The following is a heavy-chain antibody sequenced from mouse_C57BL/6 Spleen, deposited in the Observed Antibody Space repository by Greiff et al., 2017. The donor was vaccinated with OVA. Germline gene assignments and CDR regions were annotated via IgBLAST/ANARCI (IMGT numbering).Heavy chain of an antibody. V-gene: IGHV1-64*01. J-gene: IGHJ3*01. CDR3: ARGREAWFAY. Sequence: QVQLKQSGAELVKPGASVKLSCKASGYTFTSYWMHWVKQRPGQGLEWIGMIHPNSGSTNYNEKFKSKATLTVDKSSSTAYMQLSSLTSEDSAVYYCARGREAWFAYWGQGTLVTVSA. CDR1: GYTFTSYW. CDR2: IHPNSGST.